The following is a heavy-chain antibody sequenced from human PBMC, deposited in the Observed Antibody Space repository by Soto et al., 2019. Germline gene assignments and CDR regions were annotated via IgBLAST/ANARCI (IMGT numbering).Heavy chain of an antibody. D-gene: IGHD4-17*01. Sequence: SETLSLTCAVSGGSISSGGYSWSWIRQPPVKGLEWIWYIYHRGSTYYNPSLKSRVTIPVDRSQNQFSLKLSSVTAADTAVYYCASAMTTVTTIDYWGQGTLVTVSS. CDR1: GGSISSGGYS. V-gene: IGHV4-30-2*01. J-gene: IGHJ4*02. CDR2: IYHRGST. CDR3: ASAMTTVTTIDY.